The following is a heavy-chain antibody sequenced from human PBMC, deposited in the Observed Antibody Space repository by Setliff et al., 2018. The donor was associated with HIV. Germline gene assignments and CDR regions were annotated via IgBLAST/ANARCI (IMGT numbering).Heavy chain of an antibody. Sequence: SETLSLTCSISGGSISNYYWVWIRQSPGKGLEWIGHIHYGGGTYYNPSLKSRITISLDTSKEQFSLELSSATAADTAVYYCARPVVDYRYYYYMDVWGKGTTVTVSS. D-gene: IGHD4-4*01. CDR1: GGSISNYY. V-gene: IGHV4-59*08. CDR2: IHYGGGT. CDR3: ARPVVDYRYYYYMDV. J-gene: IGHJ6*03.